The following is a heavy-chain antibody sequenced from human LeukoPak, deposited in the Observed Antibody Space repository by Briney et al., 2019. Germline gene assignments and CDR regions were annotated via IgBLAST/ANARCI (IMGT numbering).Heavy chain of an antibody. CDR3: AKGRDGYVAPADY. CDR2: ISGSGGST. CDR1: GFTFSSYA. J-gene: IGHJ4*02. V-gene: IGHV3-23*01. D-gene: IGHD5-24*01. Sequence: GGSLRLSCAASGFTFSSYAMSWVRQAPGKGLEWVSAISGSGGSTFYADSVKSRFTISRDNAKNSLYLQMNSLRAEDTAFYYCAKGRDGYVAPADYWGQGTLVTVSS.